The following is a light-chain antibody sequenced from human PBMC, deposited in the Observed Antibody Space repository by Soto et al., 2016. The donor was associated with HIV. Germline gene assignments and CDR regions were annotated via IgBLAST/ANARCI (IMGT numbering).Light chain of an antibody. Sequence: DIVMTQTPLSLSVTPGQPASISCKSSQSLLHSDGTTYLYWYLQKPGQSPHLLIYEVSSRSSGVPDRFSGSGSGTDFTLKISRVEAEDVGVYYCMQGIHLWTFGQGTKVEIK. V-gene: IGKV2-29*03. J-gene: IGKJ1*01. CDR2: EVS. CDR1: QSLLHSDGTTY. CDR3: MQGIHLWT.